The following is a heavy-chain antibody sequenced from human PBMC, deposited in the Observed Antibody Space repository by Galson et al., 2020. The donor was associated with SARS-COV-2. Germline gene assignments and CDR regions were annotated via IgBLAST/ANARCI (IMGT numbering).Heavy chain of an antibody. D-gene: IGHD6-19*01. V-gene: IGHV3-23*01. CDR3: ASGWRGDP. J-gene: IGHJ5*02. CDR1: GFDFSNQV. CDR2: ISGGGLAT. Sequence: GGSLRLSCTASGFDFSNQVMSWVRQAPGKGLEWVSGISGGGLATHYADSVKGRFTISRDNSKNTLYLQMNSLRVEDTALYYCASGWRGDPWGQGTLVTVSS.